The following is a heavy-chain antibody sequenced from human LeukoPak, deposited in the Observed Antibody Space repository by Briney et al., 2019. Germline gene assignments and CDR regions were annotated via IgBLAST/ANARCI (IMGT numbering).Heavy chain of an antibody. J-gene: IGHJ6*03. V-gene: IGHV4-34*01. CDR1: GGPFSGYY. CDR3: ARVVQLERPYYYYYMDV. CDR2: INHSGST. Sequence: SETLSLTCAVYGGPFSGYYWSWIRQPPGKGLEWIGEINHSGSTNYNPSLKSRVTISVDTSKNQFSLKLSSVTAADTAVYYCARVVQLERPYYYYYMDVWGKGTTVTVSS. D-gene: IGHD1-1*01.